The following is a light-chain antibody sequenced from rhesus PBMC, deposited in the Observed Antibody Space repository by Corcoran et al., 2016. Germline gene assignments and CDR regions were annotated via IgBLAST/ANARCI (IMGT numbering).Light chain of an antibody. CDR2: AAS. J-gene: IGKJ2*01. V-gene: IGKV1-94*01. CDR1: QGINKG. Sequence: DIQMTQSPSSLSTSVGDRVTVTCRASQGINKGLSWYQQKPGKAPTLLIYAASNLQTGVSFRFSGSGSGTAYTLTITILQPEDVAAYYCLQTYTSPYSFGQGTRVEIK. CDR3: LQTYTSPYS.